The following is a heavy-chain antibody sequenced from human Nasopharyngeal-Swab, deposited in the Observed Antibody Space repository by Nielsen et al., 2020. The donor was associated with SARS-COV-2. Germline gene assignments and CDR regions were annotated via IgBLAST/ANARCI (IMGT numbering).Heavy chain of an antibody. V-gene: IGHV4-61*02. J-gene: IGHJ6*02. D-gene: IGHD3-22*01. CDR1: GGSTSSGSYY. Sequence: SETLSLTCTVSGGSTSSGSYYWSWIRQPAGKGLEWIGRIYTSGSTNYNPSLKSRVTISVDTSKNQFSLKLSSVTAADTAVYYCARGNSYYYDSSGYYYYYYGMDVWGQGTTVTVSS. CDR3: ARGNSYYYDSSGYYYYYYGMDV. CDR2: IYTSGST.